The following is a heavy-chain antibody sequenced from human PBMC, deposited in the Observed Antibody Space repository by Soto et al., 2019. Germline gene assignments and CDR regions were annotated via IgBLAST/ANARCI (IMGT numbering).Heavy chain of an antibody. CDR1: GFTFSRYG. CDR2: ISDAGTNE. CDR3: AKGGGTYFLPFDP. V-gene: IGHV3-30*18. D-gene: IGHD1-1*01. Sequence: QVQLVESGGGVVQPGRSLRLSCAASGFTFSRYGMHWVRQAPGKGLEWVAVISDAGTNEYYADSVKGRFTISRDNSKNKLYLEMNSLRAEDTAGYYCAKGGGTYFLPFDPWGQGTLVTVSS. J-gene: IGHJ5*02.